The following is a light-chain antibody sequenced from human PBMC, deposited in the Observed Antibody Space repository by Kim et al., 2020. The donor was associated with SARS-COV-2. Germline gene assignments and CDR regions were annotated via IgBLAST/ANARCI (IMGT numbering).Light chain of an antibody. CDR2: DAY. CDR1: QSVSSN. Sequence: EKVMTQSPATLSVSPGERATLSCRASQSVSSNLAWYQQKPGQAPRLLIYDAYIRATGIPARFSGSGSGTEFTLTISSLQSEDFAEYYCQQYGSSPFTFGQGTKLEI. J-gene: IGKJ2*01. CDR3: QQYGSSPFT. V-gene: IGKV3D-15*02.